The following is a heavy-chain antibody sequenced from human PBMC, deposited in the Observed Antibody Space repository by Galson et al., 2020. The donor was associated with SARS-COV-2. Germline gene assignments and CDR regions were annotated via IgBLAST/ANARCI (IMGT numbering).Heavy chain of an antibody. D-gene: IGHD2-8*02. CDR1: GFAFSTFT. J-gene: IGHJ6*03. V-gene: IGHV3-21*01. Sequence: GESLKISCTASGFAFSTFTMNWVRQAPGKGLEWVSSITSNSGYIFYADSVKGRFTISRDNAKNSLYLQMSSLRAEDTAVYYCARDPGGSDIYFYYYYMDVWGKGTTVTVSS. CDR2: ITSNSGYI. CDR3: ARDPGGSDIYFYYYYMDV.